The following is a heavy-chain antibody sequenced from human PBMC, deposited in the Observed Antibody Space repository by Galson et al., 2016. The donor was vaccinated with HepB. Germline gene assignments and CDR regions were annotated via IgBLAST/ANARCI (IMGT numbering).Heavy chain of an antibody. D-gene: IGHD5-24*01. CDR3: AKRIGNDGYATGFDY. J-gene: IGHJ4*02. V-gene: IGHV3-23*01. CDR2: ISGSDIT. Sequence: SLRLSCAASGFTFIGYAMSWVRQAPGKGLEWVSSISGSDITYYADSVEGRFTITRDNSRTTVYLQMNTLRAEDTAVYYCAKRIGNDGYATGFDYWGQGTLVTVSS. CDR1: GFTFIGYA.